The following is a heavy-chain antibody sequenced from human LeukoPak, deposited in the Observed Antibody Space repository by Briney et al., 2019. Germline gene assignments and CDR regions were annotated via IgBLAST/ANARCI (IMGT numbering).Heavy chain of an antibody. V-gene: IGHV4-39*01. D-gene: IGHD6-19*01. CDR1: GGSISSSSYY. Sequence: PSETLSLTCTVSGGSISSSSYYWGWIRQPPGTGLERIGSIYYSGSTYYNPSLKSRVTISVDTSKNQFSLKLSSVTAADTAVYYCARHPRIAVAGSNFDYWGQGTLVTVSS. CDR3: ARHPRIAVAGSNFDY. J-gene: IGHJ4*02. CDR2: IYYSGST.